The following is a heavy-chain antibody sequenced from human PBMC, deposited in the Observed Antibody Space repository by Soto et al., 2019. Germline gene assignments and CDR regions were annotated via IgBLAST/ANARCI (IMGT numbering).Heavy chain of an antibody. CDR2: IYYSGRT. D-gene: IGHD6-19*01. CDR1: GGSISSSSYY. CDR3: AKQTRGGSGAYYFDY. V-gene: IGHV4-39*01. J-gene: IGHJ4*02. Sequence: QLQLQESGPGLVKPSETLSLTCTVSGGSISSSSYYWGWIRQPPGKGLEWIGSIYYSGRTYYNPSLKSRVTISVDTSKNQFSLKLSSVTAADTAVYYCAKQTRGGSGAYYFDYWGQGTLVTVSS.